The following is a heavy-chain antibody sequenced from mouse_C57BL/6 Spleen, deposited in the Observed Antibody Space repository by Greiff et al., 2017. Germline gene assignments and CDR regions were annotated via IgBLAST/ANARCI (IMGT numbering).Heavy chain of an antibody. Sequence: VQLQESGAELVRPGASVTLSCKASGYTFTDYEMHWVKQTPVHGLEWIGAIDPETGGTAYNQKFKGKAILTADKSSSTAYMELRSLTSEDSAVYYCTRWGYYWGQGTLVTVSA. J-gene: IGHJ3*01. CDR3: TRWGYY. D-gene: IGHD2-2*01. CDR2: IDPETGGT. CDR1: GYTFTDYE. V-gene: IGHV1-15*01.